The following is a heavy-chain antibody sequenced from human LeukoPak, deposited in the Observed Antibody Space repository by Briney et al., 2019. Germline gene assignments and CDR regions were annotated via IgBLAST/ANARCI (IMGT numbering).Heavy chain of an antibody. V-gene: IGHV5-51*01. CDR2: IYPGDSDT. CDR3: ARQVRATGTPRGGYYYYYYMDV. J-gene: IGHJ6*03. Sequence: GESLKISCKGSGYSFTSYWIGWVRQMPGKGLEWMGIIYPGDSDTRYSPSFQGQVTISADKSISTAYLQWSSLKASDTAMYYCARQVRATGTPRGGYYYYYYMDVWGKGTTVTVSS. D-gene: IGHD1-1*01. CDR1: GYSFTSYW.